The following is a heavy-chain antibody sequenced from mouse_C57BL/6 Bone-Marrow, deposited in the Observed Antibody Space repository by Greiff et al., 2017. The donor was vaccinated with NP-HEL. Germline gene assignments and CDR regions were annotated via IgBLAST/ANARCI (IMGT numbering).Heavy chain of an antibody. Sequence: VQLQQPGAELVMPGASVKLSCKASGYTFTSYWMHWVKQRPGQGLEWIGEIDPSDSYTNYNQKFKGKSTLTVDKYSSTAYMQLSSLTSEDSAVYYCAIFAYWGQGTLVTVSA. J-gene: IGHJ3*01. CDR3: AIFAY. CDR2: IDPSDSYT. CDR1: GYTFTSYW. V-gene: IGHV1-69*01.